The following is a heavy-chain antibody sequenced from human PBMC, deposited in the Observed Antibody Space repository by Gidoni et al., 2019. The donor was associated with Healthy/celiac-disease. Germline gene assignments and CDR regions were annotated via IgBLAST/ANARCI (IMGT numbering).Heavy chain of an antibody. V-gene: IGHV1-3*01. Sequence: QVQLVQSGAEVKKPGASVKVSCKASGYTFTSYAMPWVRQAPGQRLEWMGWINAGNGNTKYSQKFQGRVTITRDTSASTAYMELSSLRSEDTAVYYCARWASMVRGVKGFDYWGQGTLVTVSS. CDR2: INAGNGNT. J-gene: IGHJ4*02. CDR1: GYTFTSYA. D-gene: IGHD3-10*01. CDR3: ARWASMVRGVKGFDY.